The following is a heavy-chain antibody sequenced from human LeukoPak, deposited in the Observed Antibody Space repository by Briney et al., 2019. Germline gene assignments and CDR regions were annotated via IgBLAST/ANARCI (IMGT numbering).Heavy chain of an antibody. CDR1: GFTFSSYS. D-gene: IGHD3-3*01. CDR2: ISGLTTYI. CDR3: ARDLIRFLEWSPHMDV. Sequence: GGSLRLSCAASGFTFSSYSMNWVRQAPGKGLEWVSSISGLTTYIYYADSLKGRFTISRDNAKNSLFLQMNSLRAEDTAVYYCARDLIRFLEWSPHMDVWGKGTTVTVSS. J-gene: IGHJ6*03. V-gene: IGHV3-21*01.